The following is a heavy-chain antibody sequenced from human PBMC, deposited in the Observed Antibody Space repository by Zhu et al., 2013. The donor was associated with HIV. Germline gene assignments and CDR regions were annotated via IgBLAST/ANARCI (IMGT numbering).Heavy chain of an antibody. D-gene: IGHD1-1*01. Sequence: QVQLQESGPGLVKPSEILSLTCNVSGGSISTYYWNWIRQPAGKGLEWIGHIYYSGSTNYNPSLKSRVTISIDTSKNQFSLKLTSVTAADTAVYYCARGELEPRDYYYYYMDVWGKGTTVTVSS. J-gene: IGHJ6*03. V-gene: IGHV4-59*01. CDR3: ARGELEPRDYYYYYMDV. CDR2: IYYSGST. CDR1: GGSISTYY.